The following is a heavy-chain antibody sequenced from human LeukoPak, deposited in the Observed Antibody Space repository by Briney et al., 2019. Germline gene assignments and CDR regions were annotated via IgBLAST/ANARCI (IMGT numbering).Heavy chain of an antibody. Sequence: GGSLRLACAASGFTFSSYGMHWVRQAPGKGLEWVAVISYDGSNKYYADSVKGRFTISRDNSKNTLYLKMNSLRAEDTAVYYCAKVDYWGQGTLVTVSS. CDR3: AKVDY. J-gene: IGHJ4*02. CDR2: ISYDGSNK. V-gene: IGHV3-30*18. CDR1: GFTFSSYG.